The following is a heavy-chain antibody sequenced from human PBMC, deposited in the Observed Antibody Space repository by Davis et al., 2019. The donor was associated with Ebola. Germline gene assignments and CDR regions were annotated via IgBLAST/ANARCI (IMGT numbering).Heavy chain of an antibody. V-gene: IGHV1-2*02. CDR2: LDPSSGAT. Sequence: ASVTVSCNASGYTFNGFYMHWVRQAPGQGLEWLGWLDPSSGATNYAQRFQDRVTMTRDTSITTNYMEVTRLRSADTAVYFCASSIPVVLTADFYYYYGLDLWGQGTTVIVSS. CDR3: ASSIPVVLTADFYYYYGLDL. D-gene: IGHD2-21*02. J-gene: IGHJ6*02. CDR1: GYTFNGFY.